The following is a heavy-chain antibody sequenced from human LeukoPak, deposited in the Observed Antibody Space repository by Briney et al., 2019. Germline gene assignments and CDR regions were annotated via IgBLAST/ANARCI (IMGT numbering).Heavy chain of an antibody. CDR1: GGSISSYY. CDR2: IYYCGST. CDR3: ARAEGDYVWGSYRPHYFDY. D-gene: IGHD3-16*02. J-gene: IGHJ4*02. Sequence: PSETLSLTCTVSGGSISSYYWSWIRQPPGKGLEWIGYIYYCGSTNYNPSLKSRVTISVDTSKNQFSLKLSSVTAADTAVYYCARAEGDYVWGSYRPHYFDYWGQGTLVTVSS. V-gene: IGHV4-59*01.